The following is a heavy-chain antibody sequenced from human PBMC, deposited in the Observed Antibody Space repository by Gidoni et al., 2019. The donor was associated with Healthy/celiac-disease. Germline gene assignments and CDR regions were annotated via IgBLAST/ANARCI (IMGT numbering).Heavy chain of an antibody. CDR2: IRGSGGIT. CDR1: GLTFSSYA. Sequence: EVQQLEAGGGVVQPGGSLRLPGAAYGLTFSSYAMLWVRQSPGKGLEWVSAIRGSGGITYYADSVKCRFTFSRDHSKNTLYLQMNSLSAEATAVYYCAKDLLWGQGTLVTVSS. CDR3: AKDLL. J-gene: IGHJ1*01. V-gene: IGHV3-23*01.